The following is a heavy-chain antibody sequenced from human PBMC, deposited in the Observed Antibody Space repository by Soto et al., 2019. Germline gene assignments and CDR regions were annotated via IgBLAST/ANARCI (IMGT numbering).Heavy chain of an antibody. CDR2: ISGSGSNT. J-gene: IGHJ4*02. CDR3: AKVRGSSSWYSPDY. Sequence: EVQLLESGGGLVQPGGSLSLSCAASGFTFTNYAMSWVRQAPGKGLEWVSAISGSGSNTYYADSVKGRSSISRDNSRNTMYLQMNSLRAEDTAVYYCAKVRGSSSWYSPDYWGQGTLVTVSS. V-gene: IGHV3-23*01. CDR1: GFTFTNYA. D-gene: IGHD6-13*01.